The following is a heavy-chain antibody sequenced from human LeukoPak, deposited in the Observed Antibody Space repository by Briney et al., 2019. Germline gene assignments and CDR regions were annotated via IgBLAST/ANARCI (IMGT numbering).Heavy chain of an antibody. D-gene: IGHD3-9*01. CDR2: IHYSGST. V-gene: IGHV4-39*07. J-gene: IGHJ4*02. Sequence: SETLSLTCNVSGGSISSVSYYWGWIRQPPGKGLEWIGSIHYSGSTYYNPSLRSRVTISVDTSKNQFSLKLNSVTAADTAVYYCARQYYDILTGYCYYFDYWGQGTLVTVSS. CDR3: ARQYYDILTGYCYYFDY. CDR1: GGSISSVSYY.